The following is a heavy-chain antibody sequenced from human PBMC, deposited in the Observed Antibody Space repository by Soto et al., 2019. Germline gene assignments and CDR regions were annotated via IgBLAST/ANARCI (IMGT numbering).Heavy chain of an antibody. CDR3: ARGGAVAALTAFHY. Sequence: QVQLVQSGGEVKKPGASVKVSCKASGYTFTSHGISWVRQAPGQGLEWMGWVSAYNGNTNYAQKIEGRVRLTTDPSPSTASRELRSLTSADTAVYDCARGGAVAALTAFHYWSQGAMVTVS. J-gene: IGHJ4*02. D-gene: IGHD3-16*01. CDR1: GYTFTSHG. V-gene: IGHV1-18*01. CDR2: VSAYNGNT.